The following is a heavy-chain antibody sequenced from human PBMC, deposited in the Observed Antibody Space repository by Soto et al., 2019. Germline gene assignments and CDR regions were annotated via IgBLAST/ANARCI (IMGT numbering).Heavy chain of an antibody. CDR2: IRSKTFGGTT. CDR3: TTDPYYDTIGLAY. D-gene: IGHD3-22*01. CDR1: GFTFSHAW. V-gene: IGHV3-15*07. J-gene: IGHJ4*02. Sequence: GGSLRLSCAASGFTFSHAWMNWVRQAPGKGLEWVGLIRSKTFGGTTDYAAPVKGRFTMSRDDSKNTLYLEMNSLKTEDSAIFYCTTDPYYDTIGLAYWGQGTLVTVSS.